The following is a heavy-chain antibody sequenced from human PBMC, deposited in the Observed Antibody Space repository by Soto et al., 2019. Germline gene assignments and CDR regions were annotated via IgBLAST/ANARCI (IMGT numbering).Heavy chain of an antibody. V-gene: IGHV1-18*01. CDR2: ISASNGNT. J-gene: IGHJ4*02. D-gene: IGHD3-16*01. Sequence: QVQLVQSGAEVKKPGASVKVSCKTSGYTFTNFGLSWVRQAPGQGLEWMGWISASNGNTNYAQNFQGRVTTPRDTSTSTAYMELRSLRSDDTAVYYCARGGTPIAYWGQGTRVTVSS. CDR3: ARGGTPIAY. CDR1: GYTFTNFG.